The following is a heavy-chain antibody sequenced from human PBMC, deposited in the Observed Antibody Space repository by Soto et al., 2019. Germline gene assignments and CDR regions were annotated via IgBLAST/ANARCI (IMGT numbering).Heavy chain of an antibody. D-gene: IGHD6-19*01. V-gene: IGHV4-31*03. CDR2: IYYSGST. J-gene: IGHJ4*02. CDR1: GGSISSGGYY. Sequence: PSETLSLTCTVSGGSISSGGYYWSWIRQHPGKGLEWIGYIYYSGSTYYNPSLKSRVTISVDTSKNQFSLKLSSVTAADTAVYYCARALLPIAVAGTALDYWGQGTLVTVSS. CDR3: ARALLPIAVAGTALDY.